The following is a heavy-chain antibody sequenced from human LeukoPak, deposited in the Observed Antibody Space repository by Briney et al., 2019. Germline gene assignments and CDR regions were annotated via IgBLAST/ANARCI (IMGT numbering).Heavy chain of an antibody. D-gene: IGHD3-10*01. J-gene: IGHJ5*02. V-gene: IGHV3-33*08. Sequence: PGGSLRLSCAASGFTFSSCSMNWVRQAPGKGLEWVAVIWYDGSNKYYADSVKGRFTISRDNSKNTLYLQMNSLRAEDTAVYYCARGPIGGNWFDPWGQGTLVTVSS. CDR1: GFTFSSCS. CDR3: ARGPIGGNWFDP. CDR2: IWYDGSNK.